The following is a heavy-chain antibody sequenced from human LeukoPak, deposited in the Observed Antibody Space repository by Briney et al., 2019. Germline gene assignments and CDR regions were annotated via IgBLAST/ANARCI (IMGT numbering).Heavy chain of an antibody. CDR3: ARRSNPPGRIDH. CDR1: GFTVGYNY. V-gene: IGHV3-66*04. D-gene: IGHD1-14*01. J-gene: IGHJ4*02. CDR2: IYDSGST. Sequence: GGSLRLSCAASGFTVGYNYMTWVRQAPGKGLEWVAAIYDSGSTYYADSVKGRFTISRDNSKNTMYLQMNSLKGEDTAVYYCARRSNPPGRIDHWGQGTLVTVSS.